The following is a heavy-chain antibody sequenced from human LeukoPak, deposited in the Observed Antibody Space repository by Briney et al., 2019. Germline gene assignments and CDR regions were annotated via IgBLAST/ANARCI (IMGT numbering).Heavy chain of an antibody. CDR1: GGSISSSSYY. V-gene: IGHV4-39*07. Sequence: PSETLSLTCTVSGGSISSSSYYWGWIRQPPGKGLEWIGSIYYSGSTYYNPSLKSRVTISVDTSKNQFSLKLSSVTAADTAVYYCARLGRYYYDWFDPWGQGTLVTVSS. D-gene: IGHD3-10*01. CDR3: ARLGRYYYDWFDP. J-gene: IGHJ5*02. CDR2: IYYSGST.